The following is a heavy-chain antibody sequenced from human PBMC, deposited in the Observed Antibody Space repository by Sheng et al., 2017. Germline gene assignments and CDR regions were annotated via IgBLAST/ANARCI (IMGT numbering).Heavy chain of an antibody. D-gene: IGHD6-19*01. CDR1: GYSISGGYY. V-gene: IGHV4-38-2*02. CDR3: ARERYNSGWSAPGFMDV. J-gene: IGHJ6*02. Sequence: QVQLQESGPGLVKPPETLSLTCSVSGYSISGGYYWGWIRQPPGKGLEWIGNMYHSGSTDYNPSLKSRVTISVDTSKNQFSLKLSSVTAADTAVYYCARERYNSGWSAPGFMDVWGQGTTVTVSS. CDR2: MYHSGST.